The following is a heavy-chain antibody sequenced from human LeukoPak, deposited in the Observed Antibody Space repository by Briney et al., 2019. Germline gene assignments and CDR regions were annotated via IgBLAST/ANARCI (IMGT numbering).Heavy chain of an antibody. Sequence: NSSQTLSLTCTVSGGSISSGGYYWSWIRQPPGKGLEWIGYIYHSGSTYYNPSLKSRVTISVDTSKNQFSLRLSSVTAADTAVYYCARGKYSSSSYYFDYWGQGTLVTVSS. D-gene: IGHD6-13*01. J-gene: IGHJ4*02. CDR1: GGSISSGGYY. V-gene: IGHV4-30-2*01. CDR3: ARGKYSSSSYYFDY. CDR2: IYHSGST.